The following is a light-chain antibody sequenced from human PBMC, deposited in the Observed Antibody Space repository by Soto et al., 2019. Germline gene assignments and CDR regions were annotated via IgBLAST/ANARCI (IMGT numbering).Light chain of an antibody. V-gene: IGLV1-44*01. Sequence: QTVVTQPPSASGTPGQRVTISCSGSSYNIGSNTVNWYQQLPGTAPKLLIYSNNQRPSGVPDRFSGSKSGTSASLAISGLQSEDEADYYCAAWDDSLNGLFGGGTKLTVL. J-gene: IGLJ3*02. CDR3: AAWDDSLNGL. CDR1: SYNIGSNT. CDR2: SNN.